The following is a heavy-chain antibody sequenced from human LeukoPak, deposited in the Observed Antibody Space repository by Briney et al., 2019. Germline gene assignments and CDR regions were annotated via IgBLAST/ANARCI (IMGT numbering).Heavy chain of an antibody. V-gene: IGHV3-33*01. J-gene: IGHJ3*02. CDR1: GFTFSSYG. CDR2: ICYDGSNK. D-gene: IGHD3-22*01. CDR3: ARGQNYYDSSGYYERDAFDI. Sequence: GGSLRLSCAASGFTFSSYGMHWVRQAPAKGLEWVAVICYDGSNKYYADSVKGRFTISRDNSKNTLYLQMNSLRAEDTAVYYCARGQNYYDSSGYYERDAFDIWGQGTMVTVSS.